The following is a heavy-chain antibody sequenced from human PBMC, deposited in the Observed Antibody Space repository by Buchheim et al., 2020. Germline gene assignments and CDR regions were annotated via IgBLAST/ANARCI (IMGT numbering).Heavy chain of an antibody. CDR1: GYIFTSYY. D-gene: IGHD3-10*01. J-gene: IGHJ4*02. CDR2: INPSVGST. CDR3: ARSLWFGESQVPDY. Sequence: QVHLVQSGAEVKKPGASVEVSCKASGYIFTSYYVHWVRQAPGQGLEWMGIINPSVGSTTYAQKFQGRITMTRETSPSTVYMDLSSLRSEDTAIYYCARSLWFGESQVPDYWGQGT. V-gene: IGHV1-46*01.